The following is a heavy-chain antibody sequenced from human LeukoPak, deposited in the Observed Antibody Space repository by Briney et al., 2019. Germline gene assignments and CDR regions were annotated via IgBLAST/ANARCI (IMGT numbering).Heavy chain of an antibody. J-gene: IGHJ4*02. CDR3: ARDLEDYGGNSELGY. CDR2: ISSSGSTI. V-gene: IGHV3-11*01. CDR1: GFTFSDYY. D-gene: IGHD4-23*01. Sequence: GGSLRLSCAASGFTFSDYYMSWIRQAPGKGLEWVSYISSSGSTIYYADSVKGRFTISRDNAENSLYLQMNSLRAEDTAVYYCARDLEDYGGNSELGYWGQGTLVTVSS.